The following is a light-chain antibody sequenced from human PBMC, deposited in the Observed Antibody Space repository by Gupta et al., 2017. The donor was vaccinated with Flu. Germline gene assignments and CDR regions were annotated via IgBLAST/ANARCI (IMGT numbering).Light chain of an antibody. V-gene: IGLV1-51*01. J-gene: IGLJ3*02. CDR2: DDN. Sequence: AAPGQKVTVSCSGSNSNIGNNYVSWYQQLPGTAPKLLIYDDNKRPSGIPDRFSGSRSGTSAALGITGLQTGDEADYYCATWDGSLSVWVFGGGSKLTVL. CDR3: ATWDGSLSVWV. CDR1: NSNIGNNY.